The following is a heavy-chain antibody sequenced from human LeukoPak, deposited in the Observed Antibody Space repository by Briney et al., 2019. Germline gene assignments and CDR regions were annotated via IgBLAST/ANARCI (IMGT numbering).Heavy chain of an antibody. J-gene: IGHJ3*02. CDR1: GGSISSYY. CDR3: ARGIPETGITISRAFDI. Sequence: PSETLCLTCTVSGGSISSYYWSWIRQPPGKGLELIGNIYYSGSTNYNPSLKSRVTISVDTSKNQFSLKLSSVTAADTAVYYCARGIPETGITISRAFDIWGQGTMVTVSS. CDR2: IYYSGST. D-gene: IGHD1-14*01. V-gene: IGHV4-59*01.